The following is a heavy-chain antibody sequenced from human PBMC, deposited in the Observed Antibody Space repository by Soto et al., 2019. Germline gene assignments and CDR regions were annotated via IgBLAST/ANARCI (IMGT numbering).Heavy chain of an antibody. CDR2: ISAGSSTM. J-gene: IGHJ4*02. D-gene: IGHD1-7*01. CDR3: VRDLNYNFDY. CDR1: GFTFSSYS. V-gene: IGHV3-48*02. Sequence: PGGSLRLSCAASGFTFSSYSINWVRQAPGKGLEWVSYISAGSSTMNYADSVQGRFTISRDNAKNSLYLQMNSLRDEDTAVYYCVRDLNYNFDYWGQGTLVTVSS.